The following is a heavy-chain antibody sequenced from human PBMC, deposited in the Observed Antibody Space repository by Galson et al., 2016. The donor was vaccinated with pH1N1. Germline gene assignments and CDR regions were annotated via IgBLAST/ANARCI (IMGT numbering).Heavy chain of an antibody. D-gene: IGHD7-27*01. V-gene: IGHV3-53*01. J-gene: IGHJ5*02. CDR3: ARDTGA. CDR1: GVTVSNNY. Sequence: SLRLSCAASGVTVSNNYMSWVRQAPGKGLEWVSCIYSGGDTYYADSVKGRFTVSRDGSKNTVYLQMNSLRAEDTAVYYCARDTGAWGQGTLVTVSS. CDR2: IYSGGDT.